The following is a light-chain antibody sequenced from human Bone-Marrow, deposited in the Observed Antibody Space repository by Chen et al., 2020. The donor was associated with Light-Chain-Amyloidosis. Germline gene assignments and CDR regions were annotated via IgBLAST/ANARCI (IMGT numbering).Light chain of an antibody. CDR2: GSS. V-gene: IGKV3-20*01. CDR3: QQYGTSPLT. Sequence: EIVLTQSPGTPSLSPGEGANLPCRASQTISSNYLTWYQQKFGQAPRLLIYGSSSRATGIPDRFTGSGSGTDFTLTINRLEPEDFAMYYCQQYGTSPLTFGGGTKVEIK. CDR1: QTISSNY. J-gene: IGKJ4*01.